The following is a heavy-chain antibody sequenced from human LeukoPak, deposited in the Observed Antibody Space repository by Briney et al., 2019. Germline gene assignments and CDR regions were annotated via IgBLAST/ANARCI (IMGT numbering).Heavy chain of an antibody. CDR1: GGSISSSNYY. V-gene: IGHV4-39*07. Sequence: PSETLSLTCTVSGGSISSSNYYWGWIRQPPGKGLEWIGEVKHSGSTNYNPSLKSRVTISVDTSKNQFSLRLSSMTAADTAVYYCASQHGGISRDYYYYGMDVWGQGTTVTVSS. CDR3: ASQHGGISRDYYYYGMDV. CDR2: VKHSGST. D-gene: IGHD4-23*01. J-gene: IGHJ6*02.